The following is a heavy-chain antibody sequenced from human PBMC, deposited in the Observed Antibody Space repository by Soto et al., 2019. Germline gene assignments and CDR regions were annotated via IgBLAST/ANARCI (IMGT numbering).Heavy chain of an antibody. Sequence: PGGSLRLSCAASGFPFSSFAMSWVRQAPGRGLEWVSAISGTGRTTYYADSVKGRFTISRDFSRNTVSLQMNSLRVEDTAIYYCAKDKNYYESSGYYPDDFFDYWGQGTLVTVSS. J-gene: IGHJ4*02. V-gene: IGHV3-23*01. CDR3: AKDKNYYESSGYYPDDFFDY. CDR1: GFPFSSFA. CDR2: ISGTGRTT. D-gene: IGHD3-22*01.